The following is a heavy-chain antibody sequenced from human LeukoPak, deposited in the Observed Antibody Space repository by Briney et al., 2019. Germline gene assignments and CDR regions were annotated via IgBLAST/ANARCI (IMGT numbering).Heavy chain of an antibody. CDR1: GFTFDDYA. CDR3: AKGSWYFDL. Sequence: PGGSLRLSCAASGFTFDDYAMHWVRQATGKGLEWVSGISWNSGSIGYADSVKGRFTISRDNAKNSLYLQMNSLRAEDTALYYCAKGSWYFDLWGRGTLVTFSS. V-gene: IGHV3-9*01. J-gene: IGHJ2*01. CDR2: ISWNSGSI.